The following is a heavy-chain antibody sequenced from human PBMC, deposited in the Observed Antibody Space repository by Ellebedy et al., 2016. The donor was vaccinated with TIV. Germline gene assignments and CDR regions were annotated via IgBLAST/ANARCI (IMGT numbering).Heavy chain of an antibody. J-gene: IGHJ5*02. CDR2: INAANGNT. CDR1: GYTFTNYA. CDR3: ALNLETGTSWFDP. Sequence: AASVKVSCKASGYTFTNYAIHWVRQAPGHRLEWMGWINAANGNTKYSQKFQGRVTITRDTSASTAYMELSSLRSEATAVYFCALNLETGTSWFDPWGQGTLVTVSS. D-gene: IGHD1-7*01. V-gene: IGHV1-3*01.